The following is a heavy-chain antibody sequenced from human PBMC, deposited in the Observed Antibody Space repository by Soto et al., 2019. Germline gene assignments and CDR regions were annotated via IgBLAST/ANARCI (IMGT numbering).Heavy chain of an antibody. D-gene: IGHD4-17*01. CDR3: ARTVGYYYGMDV. J-gene: IGHJ6*02. CDR1: GYTFTSYA. CDR2: LNAGNGNT. Sequence: QVQLVQSGAEVKKPGASVKVSCKASGYTFTSYAMHWVRKAPGQRLGWLGGLNAGNGNTKYSQKCKGRVTITRDTSASTAYMELSSLRSEDTAVYYCARTVGYYYGMDVWGQGTTVTVSS. V-gene: IGHV1-3*01.